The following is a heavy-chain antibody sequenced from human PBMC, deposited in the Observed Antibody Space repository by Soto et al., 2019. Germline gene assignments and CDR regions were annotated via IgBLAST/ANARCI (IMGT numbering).Heavy chain of an antibody. J-gene: IGHJ6*04. V-gene: IGHV4-31*03. CDR3: ARGVVVVAATFVDV. D-gene: IGHD2-15*01. CDR1: GGSISSGGYY. CDR2: IYYSGCT. Sequence: SETLSLTCTVSGGSISSGGYYWSWIRQHPGKGLEWIGYIYYSGCTYYNPSLKSRVTISVDTSKNQFSLKLSSVTAADTAVYYCARGVVVVAATFVDVWGKGTTVTVSS.